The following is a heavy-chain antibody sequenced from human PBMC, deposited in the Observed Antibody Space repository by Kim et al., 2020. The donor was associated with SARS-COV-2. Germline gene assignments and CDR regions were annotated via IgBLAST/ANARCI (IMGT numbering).Heavy chain of an antibody. CDR1: GGSFSHYD. J-gene: IGHJ3*02. V-gene: IGHV1-69*13. Sequence: SVKVSCKASGGSFSHYDFNWVRQGPGQGLEWMGGIIPISATLNYAQQFQGRLTITADESTNTVYMELSSLRSEDTAFYYFARDNDDGVVIYALEIWGPGTMVIVSS. CDR3: ARDNDDGVVIYALEI. CDR2: IIPISATL. D-gene: IGHD2-21*01.